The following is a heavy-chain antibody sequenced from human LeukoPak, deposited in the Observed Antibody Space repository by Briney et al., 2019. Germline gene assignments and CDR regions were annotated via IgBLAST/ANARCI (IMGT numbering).Heavy chain of an antibody. Sequence: GGSLRLSCAASGFTFSSYAMSWVRQAPGKGLEWVSAISGSGGSTYYADSVKGRFTISRDNSKNMLYLQMNSLRAEDTAVYYCAKDGGMDIVVVPAANYWGQGTPVTVSS. CDR3: AKDGGMDIVVVPAANY. CDR2: ISGSGGST. D-gene: IGHD2-2*03. CDR1: GFTFSSYA. V-gene: IGHV3-23*01. J-gene: IGHJ4*02.